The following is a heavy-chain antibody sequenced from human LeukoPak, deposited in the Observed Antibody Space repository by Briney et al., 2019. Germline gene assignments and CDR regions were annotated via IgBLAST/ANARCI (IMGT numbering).Heavy chain of an antibody. CDR2: IIPILGIA. J-gene: IGHJ3*02. CDR3: AREPSRIDWLPKTIDAFDI. CDR1: GGTFSSYA. D-gene: IGHD3-9*01. V-gene: IGHV1-69*04. Sequence: SVKVSCKASGGTFSSYAISWVRQAPGQGLEWMGRIIPILGIANYAQKFQGRVTITADKSTSTAYMELSSLRSEDTAVYYCAREPSRIDWLPKTIDAFDIWGQGTMVTVSS.